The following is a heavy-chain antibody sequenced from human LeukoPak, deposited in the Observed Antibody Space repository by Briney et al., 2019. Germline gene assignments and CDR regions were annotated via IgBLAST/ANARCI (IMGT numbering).Heavy chain of an antibody. D-gene: IGHD2-2*01. CDR2: IYYSGST. Sequence: SETLSLTCTVSGGSLSSYHWSWIRQPPGKGLEWIGYIYYSGSTNYNPSLKSRATISVDTSKNQFSLKLSSVTAADTAVYYCAREKGCSSTSCYPDAFDIWGQGTMVTVSS. CDR3: AREKGCSSTSCYPDAFDI. J-gene: IGHJ3*02. CDR1: GGSLSSYH. V-gene: IGHV4-59*01.